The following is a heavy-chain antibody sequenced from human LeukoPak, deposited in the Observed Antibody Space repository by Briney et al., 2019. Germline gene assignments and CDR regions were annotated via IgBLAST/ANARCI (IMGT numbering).Heavy chain of an antibody. J-gene: IGHJ6*03. D-gene: IGHD2-15*01. CDR1: GYTFTSYD. Sequence: GASVKVSCKASGYTFTSYDVNWVRQATGQGLEWMGWMNPNSGNTGYAQKFQGRVTITRNTSISTAYMELSSLRSEDTAVYYCARGDGWQLAYYYYYMDVWGKGTTVTVSS. CDR2: MNPNSGNT. CDR3: ARGDGWQLAYYYYYMDV. V-gene: IGHV1-8*03.